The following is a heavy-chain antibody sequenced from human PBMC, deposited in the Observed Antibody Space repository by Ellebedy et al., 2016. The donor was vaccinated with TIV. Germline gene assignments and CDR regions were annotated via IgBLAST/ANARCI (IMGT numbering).Heavy chain of an antibody. J-gene: IGHJ6*03. Sequence: GGSLRLSXVVSGFTFRSYWMHWVRQAPGKGLVWVSRINSDGSSTNYADSVKGRFTISRDNAKNTLYLQMNSLRAEDTAVYYCAKGDEFWSGYSPSYYYYMDVWGKGTTVTVSS. V-gene: IGHV3-74*01. CDR3: AKGDEFWSGYSPSYYYYMDV. CDR1: GFTFRSYW. D-gene: IGHD3-3*01. CDR2: INSDGSST.